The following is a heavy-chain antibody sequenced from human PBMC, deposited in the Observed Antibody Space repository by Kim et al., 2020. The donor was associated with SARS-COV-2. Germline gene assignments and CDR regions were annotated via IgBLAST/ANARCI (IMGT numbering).Heavy chain of an antibody. V-gene: IGHV3-7*01. D-gene: IGHD6-19*01. CDR3: ARDPVAGDY. CDR2: GSEK. Sequence: GSEKCDVDSVKGRFTIARDNAKNSLYLQMNSLRAEDTAVYYCARDPVAGDYWGQGTLVTVSS. J-gene: IGHJ4*02.